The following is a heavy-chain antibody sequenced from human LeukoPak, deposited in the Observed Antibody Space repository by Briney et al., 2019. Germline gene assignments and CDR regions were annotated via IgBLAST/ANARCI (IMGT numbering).Heavy chain of an antibody. D-gene: IGHD3-10*01. CDR2: IHSGGRA. Sequence: PGGSPRLSCAASGFSVSSNYMTWVRQAPGKGLEWVSVIHSGGRAYYADSVKGRFTTSRDNSKNTLDLQMNSLSVEDTAVYYCVGVETITMVRGASGDVWGKGTTVTVSS. V-gene: IGHV3-66*02. CDR1: GFSVSSNY. J-gene: IGHJ6*04. CDR3: VGVETITMVRGASGDV.